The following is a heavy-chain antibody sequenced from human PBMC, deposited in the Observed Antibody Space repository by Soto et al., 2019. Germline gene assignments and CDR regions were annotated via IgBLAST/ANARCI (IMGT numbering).Heavy chain of an antibody. CDR1: GYTFTSYG. J-gene: IGHJ3*02. CDR2: ISAYNGNT. V-gene: IGHV1-18*01. Sequence: QVQLVQSGAEVKKPGASVKVSCKASGYTFTSYGISWVRQAPGQGLEWMGWISAYNGNTNYAQKLQGRVTMTTDTSTSTAYMDLRSLRSDDTAVYYCARGYFSGDYEGSFAFDIWGQGTMVTVSS. D-gene: IGHD4-17*01. CDR3: ARGYFSGDYEGSFAFDI.